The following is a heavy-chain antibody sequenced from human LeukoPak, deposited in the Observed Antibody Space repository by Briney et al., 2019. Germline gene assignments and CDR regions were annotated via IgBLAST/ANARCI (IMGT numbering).Heavy chain of an antibody. V-gene: IGHV4-39*07. D-gene: IGHD3-22*01. CDR2: IYYSGST. J-gene: IGHJ4*02. Sequence: SETLSLTCTVSGGSISSSSYYWGWIRQPPGKGLDWIGSIYYSGSTYYNPSLKSRVTISVDTSKNQFSLKLSSVTAADTAVYYCARVPYDSSGYRAHRAPYYFDYWGQGTLVTVSS. CDR1: GGSISSSSYY. CDR3: ARVPYDSSGYRAHRAPYYFDY.